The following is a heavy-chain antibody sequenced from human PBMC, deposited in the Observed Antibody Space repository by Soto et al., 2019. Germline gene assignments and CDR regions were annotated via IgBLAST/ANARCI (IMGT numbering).Heavy chain of an antibody. CDR2: IHHNGNA. Sequence: QVHLQESGPGLVKPSQTLSLTCTVSSGSSNSGGYFWSWIRQHPGTGLEWIGYIHHNGNAYYNPFLRRRLTISVDTSKNQFSLKLDSVTAADTAFYYCAKEAPRVEPGTSAAFDIWGQGTMVTVSS. CDR1: SGSSNSGGYF. J-gene: IGHJ3*02. D-gene: IGHD1-1*01. V-gene: IGHV4-31*03. CDR3: AKEAPRVEPGTSAAFDI.